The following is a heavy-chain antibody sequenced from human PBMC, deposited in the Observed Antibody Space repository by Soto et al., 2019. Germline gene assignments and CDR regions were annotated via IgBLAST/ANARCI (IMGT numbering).Heavy chain of an antibody. CDR3: ARQIHDSDTGPNFQYYFDS. D-gene: IGHD5-18*01. J-gene: IGHJ4*02. CDR2: LDPSDSQT. CDR1: GYSFAGYW. V-gene: IGHV5-10-1*01. Sequence: GEALKVSCKGSGYSFAGYWITWVRQKPGKGLEGMGRLDPSDSQTYYSPSFRGHVTISVTKSITTVFLQWSSLRASDTAMYYCARQIHDSDTGPNFQYYFDSWGQGTPVTVSS.